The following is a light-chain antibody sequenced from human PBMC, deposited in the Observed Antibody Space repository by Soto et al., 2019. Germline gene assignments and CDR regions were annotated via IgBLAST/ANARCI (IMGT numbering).Light chain of an antibody. V-gene: IGLV1-44*01. CDR3: AAWDDSLNGVV. Sequence: QCVLTQPPSASGTPGQRVTMSCSGSSNDIGRETVNWYQQLPGTAPKLLIYRNNQRPSGVPDRFSGSKSGTSASLAISGLQSEDEADYYCAAWDDSLNGVVFGGGTKVTVL. CDR1: SNDIGRET. CDR2: RNN. J-gene: IGLJ2*01.